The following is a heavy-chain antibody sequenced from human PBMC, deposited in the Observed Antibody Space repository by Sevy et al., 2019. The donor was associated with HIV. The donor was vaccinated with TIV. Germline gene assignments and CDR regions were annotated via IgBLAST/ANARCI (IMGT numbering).Heavy chain of an antibody. CDR3: ARCRSPYGDYATGSFDY. D-gene: IGHD4-17*01. CDR1: GGSVSTDSYY. V-gene: IGHV4-61*01. J-gene: IGHJ4*02. CDR2: LFYSGST. Sequence: SETLSLTCTVSGGSVSTDSYYWSWIRQPPGKGLEWIGYLFYSGSTNYNPSLKSRDTISLDTSKNQCSLRLSSVTAADTAVYYCARCRSPYGDYATGSFDYWGQGALVTVSS.